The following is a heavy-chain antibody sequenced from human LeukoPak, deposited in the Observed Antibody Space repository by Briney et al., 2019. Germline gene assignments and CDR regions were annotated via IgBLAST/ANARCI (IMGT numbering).Heavy chain of an antibody. D-gene: IGHD2-2*01. CDR1: GFTLSSHW. Sequence: GGSLRLSCAASGFTLSSHWMSWVRQTPGKGLEWVASIKQDQSEKYYVASVKGRFTISRDNAKNSLYLQMNSLRAEDTAVYYCARYCTTTSCYLSLSFDSWGQGTLVTVSS. CDR2: IKQDQSEK. CDR3: ARYCTTTSCYLSLSFDS. V-gene: IGHV3-7*01. J-gene: IGHJ4*02.